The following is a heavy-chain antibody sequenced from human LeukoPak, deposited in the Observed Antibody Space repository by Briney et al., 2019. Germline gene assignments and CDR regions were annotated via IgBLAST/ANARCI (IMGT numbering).Heavy chain of an antibody. CDR1: GFTFSSHG. V-gene: IGHV3-48*01. Sequence: GGSLRLSCAAAGFTFSSHGMNWVRQAPGKGREWVSYISSSRSKTIYYADSVRGRFTISRDNSKSTLYLQMNSLRAEDTAVYYCARDVSPIADYCFDYWGQGTLVTVSS. J-gene: IGHJ4*02. CDR2: ISSSRSKTI. D-gene: IGHD3-16*02. CDR3: ARDVSPIADYCFDY.